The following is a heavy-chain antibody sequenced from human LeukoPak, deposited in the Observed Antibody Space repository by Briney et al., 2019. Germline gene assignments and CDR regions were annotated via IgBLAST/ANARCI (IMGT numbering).Heavy chain of an antibody. CDR2: IYYSGST. Sequence: SETLSLTCTVSGGSISSYYWSWIRQPPGKGLEWIGYIYYSGSTNYNPSLKSRVTISVDTSKIQFSLKLSSVTAADTAVYYCARDPGPSRGSYYDGFDWYFDLWGRGTLVTVSS. V-gene: IGHV4-59*01. D-gene: IGHD1-26*01. CDR1: GGSISSYY. J-gene: IGHJ2*01. CDR3: ARDPGPSRGSYYDGFDWYFDL.